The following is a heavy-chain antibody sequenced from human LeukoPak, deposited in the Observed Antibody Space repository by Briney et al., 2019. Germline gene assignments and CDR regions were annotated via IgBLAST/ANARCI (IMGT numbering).Heavy chain of an antibody. D-gene: IGHD5-18*01. Sequence: SETLPLTCTVSGGSISSYYWSWIRQPAGKGLEWIGRIYTSGSTNYNPSLKSRVTMSVDTSKNQFSLKLSSVTAADTAVYYCARENNYGPFVYYYYYGMDVWGQGTTVTVSS. CDR3: ARENNYGPFVYYYYYGMDV. CDR1: GGSISSYY. V-gene: IGHV4-4*07. CDR2: IYTSGST. J-gene: IGHJ6*02.